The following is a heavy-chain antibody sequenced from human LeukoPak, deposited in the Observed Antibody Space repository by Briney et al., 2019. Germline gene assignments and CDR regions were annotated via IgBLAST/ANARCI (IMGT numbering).Heavy chain of an antibody. V-gene: IGHV3-7*01. Sequence: GGSLRLSCAASGFTFNNYWMTWVRQAPGKGLEWVANIKQDGSEKYYVDSVKARFTISRDDAKNALYLQMNSLRDEDTAVYYCARDHLFLLYWGQGTLVTVSS. J-gene: IGHJ4*02. D-gene: IGHD2-21*01. CDR2: IKQDGSEK. CDR1: GFTFNNYW. CDR3: ARDHLFLLY.